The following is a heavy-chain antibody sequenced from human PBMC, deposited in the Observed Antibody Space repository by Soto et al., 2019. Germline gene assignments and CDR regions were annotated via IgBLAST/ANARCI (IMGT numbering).Heavy chain of an antibody. CDR1: GFTFSSYA. CDR2: ISGSGGST. D-gene: IGHD3-22*01. J-gene: IGHJ4*02. CDR3: AKDGISGVTMIVVVVDY. Sequence: GGSLRLSCAASGFTFSSYAMSWVRQAPGKGLEWVSAISGSGGSTYYADSVKGRFTISRDNSKNTLYLQMNSLRAEDTAVYYCAKDGISGVTMIVVVVDYWGQGTLVTVSS. V-gene: IGHV3-23*01.